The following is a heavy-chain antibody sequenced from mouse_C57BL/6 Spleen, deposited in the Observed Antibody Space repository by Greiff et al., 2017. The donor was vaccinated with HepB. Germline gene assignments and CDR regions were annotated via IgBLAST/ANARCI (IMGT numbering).Heavy chain of an antibody. V-gene: IGHV1-53*01. CDR1: GYTFTSYW. J-gene: IGHJ2*01. CDR3: ARGGTVVAFLYYFDY. CDR2: INPSNGGT. Sequence: QVQLQQSGTELVKPGASVKLSCKASGYTFTSYWMHWVKQRPGQGLEWIGNINPSNGGTNYNEKFKSKATLTVDKSSSTAYMQLSSLTSEDSAVYYCARGGTVVAFLYYFDYWGQGTTLTVSS. D-gene: IGHD1-1*01.